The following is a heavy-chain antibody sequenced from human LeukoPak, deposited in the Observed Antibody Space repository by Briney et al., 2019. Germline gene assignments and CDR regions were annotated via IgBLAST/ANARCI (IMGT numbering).Heavy chain of an antibody. CDR3: ARVSFSVYYMDV. CDR2: IIPIFGTA. CDR1: GGTFSSYA. Sequence: GSSVKVSCKASGGTFSSYAISWVRQAPGQGLEWMGGIIPIFGTANYAQEFQGRVTITADKSTSTAYMELRSLRSDDTAVYYCARVSFSVYYMDVWGKGTTVIVSS. V-gene: IGHV1-69*06. J-gene: IGHJ6*03. D-gene: IGHD2/OR15-2a*01.